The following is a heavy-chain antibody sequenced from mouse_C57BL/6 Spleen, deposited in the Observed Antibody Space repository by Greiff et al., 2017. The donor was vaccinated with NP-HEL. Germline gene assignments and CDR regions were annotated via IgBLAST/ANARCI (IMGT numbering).Heavy chain of an antibody. CDR2: ISSGGDYI. Sequence: EVKLMESGEGLVKPGGSLKLSCAASGFTFSSYAMSWVRQTPEKRLEWVAYISSGGDYIYYADTVKGRFTISRDNARNTLYLQMSSLKSEDTAMYYLTRAPPEDFDVWGTGTTVTVSS. CDR3: TRAPPEDFDV. J-gene: IGHJ1*03. CDR1: GFTFSSYA. V-gene: IGHV5-9-1*02.